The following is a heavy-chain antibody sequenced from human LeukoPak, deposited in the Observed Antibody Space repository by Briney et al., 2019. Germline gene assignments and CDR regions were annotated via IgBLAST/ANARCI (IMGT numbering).Heavy chain of an antibody. CDR1: GGTFSSYT. V-gene: IGHV1-69*02. Sequence: SVKVSCKASGGTFSSYTISWVRQAPGQGLEWMGRIIPILGIANYAQKFQGRVTITADKSTSTAHMELSSLRSEDTAVYYCASFGGITIFGVVSTRDGGFDYWGQGTLVTVSS. J-gene: IGHJ4*02. D-gene: IGHD3-3*01. CDR3: ASFGGITIFGVVSTRDGGFDY. CDR2: IIPILGIA.